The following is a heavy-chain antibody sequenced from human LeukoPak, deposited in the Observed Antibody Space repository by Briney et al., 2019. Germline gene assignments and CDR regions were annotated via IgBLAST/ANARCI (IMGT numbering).Heavy chain of an antibody. J-gene: IGHJ5*02. CDR3: ARGGDIVVVPAAGGLGFDP. Sequence: GGSLRLSCAASGFTFITYWMHWVRQAPGKGLVWVSRINPDGSTTSYADSVKGRFTISRDNSKNTLYLQMNSLRAEDTAVYYCARGGDIVVVPAAGGLGFDPWGQGTLVTVSS. CDR2: INPDGSTT. CDR1: GFTFITYW. D-gene: IGHD2-2*01. V-gene: IGHV3-74*01.